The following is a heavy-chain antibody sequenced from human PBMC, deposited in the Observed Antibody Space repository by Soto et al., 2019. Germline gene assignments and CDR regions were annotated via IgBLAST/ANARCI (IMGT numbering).Heavy chain of an antibody. V-gene: IGHV4-59*01. D-gene: IGHD3-22*01. CDR3: ARDRYYYDSSGYLYYYGMDV. Sequence: SETLSLTCTVSGGSISSYYWSWIRQPPGKGLEWIGYIYYSGSTNYNPSPKSRVTISVDTSKNQFSLKLSSVTAADTAVYYCARDRYYYDSSGYLYYYGMDVWGQGTTVTVSS. CDR2: IYYSGST. CDR1: GGSISSYY. J-gene: IGHJ6*02.